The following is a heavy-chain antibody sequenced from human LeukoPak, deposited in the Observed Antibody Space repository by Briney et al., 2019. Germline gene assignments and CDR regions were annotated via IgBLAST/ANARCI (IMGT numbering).Heavy chain of an antibody. J-gene: IGHJ5*02. V-gene: IGHV4-59*11. CDR1: GGSISHHY. D-gene: IGHD1-14*01. Sequence: PSETLSLTCSVSGGSISHHYWSRLRQSPGKGLEWVGYIESSGTTSYNPSLESRVAISIDTSQKQFSLRLSSVIVADTAVYYCARSITGDGWFDPWGQGTLVTVSS. CDR2: IESSGTT. CDR3: ARSITGDGWFDP.